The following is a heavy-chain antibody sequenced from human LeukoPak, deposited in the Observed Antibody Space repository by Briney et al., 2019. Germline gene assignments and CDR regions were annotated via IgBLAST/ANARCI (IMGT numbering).Heavy chain of an antibody. Sequence: SETLSLTCTVSGGSISSSSYYWGCIRQPPGKGLECIGSIYYSGSTYYNPSLKCRVTISVDTSKNQFSLKLSSVTAADTAVYYCARHGYALHGRYFDEPQPNWFDPWGQGTLVTVSS. CDR3: ARHGYALHGRYFDEPQPNWFDP. V-gene: IGHV4-39*01. CDR1: GGSISSSSYY. D-gene: IGHD3-9*01. CDR2: IYYSGST. J-gene: IGHJ5*02.